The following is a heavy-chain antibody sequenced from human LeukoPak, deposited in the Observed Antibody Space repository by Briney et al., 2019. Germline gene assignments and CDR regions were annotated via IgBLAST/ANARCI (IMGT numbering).Heavy chain of an antibody. CDR1: GDSISSSNYY. J-gene: IGHJ4*02. Sequence: SETLSLTCTVSGDSISSSNYYWDWIRQPPGKGLEWIASIFYSGGTYSNPSLKSRVTISVDTSENQFSLKLTSVTAADTAVYYCARRFPYRRDSFDYWGQGTLVTVSS. CDR2: IFYSGGT. CDR3: ARRFPYRRDSFDY. D-gene: IGHD3-3*01. V-gene: IGHV4-39*01.